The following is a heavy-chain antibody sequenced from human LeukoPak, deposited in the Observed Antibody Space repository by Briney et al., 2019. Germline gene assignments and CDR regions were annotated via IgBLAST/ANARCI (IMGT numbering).Heavy chain of an antibody. CDR2: IYYSGST. CDR1: GGSISSSSYY. V-gene: IGHV4-39*01. CDR3: ARSGYGDYLPID. D-gene: IGHD4-17*01. Sequence: SETLSLTCTVSGGSISSSSYYWGWIRQPPGKGLEWIGSIYYSGSTYYNPSLKSRVTISVDTSKNQFSLELSSVTAADTAVYYCARSGYGDYLPIDWGQGTLVTVSS. J-gene: IGHJ4*02.